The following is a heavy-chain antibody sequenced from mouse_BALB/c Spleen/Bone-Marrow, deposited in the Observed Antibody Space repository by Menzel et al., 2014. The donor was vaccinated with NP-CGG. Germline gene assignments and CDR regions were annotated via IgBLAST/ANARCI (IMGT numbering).Heavy chain of an antibody. CDR3: AREGLRRRAAMDY. D-gene: IGHD2-4*01. Sequence: EVKLVESGGGLVRPGGSLKLSCAASGFTFSSYAMSWVRQSPGKRLEWVAEISSGGSYTYYPDNVTGRFTITGDNATNTLYLEMSRLRSEDTAMYYCAREGLRRRAAMDYWGQGTSVTVSS. CDR2: ISSGGSYT. J-gene: IGHJ4*01. CDR1: GFTFSSYA. V-gene: IGHV5-9-4*01.